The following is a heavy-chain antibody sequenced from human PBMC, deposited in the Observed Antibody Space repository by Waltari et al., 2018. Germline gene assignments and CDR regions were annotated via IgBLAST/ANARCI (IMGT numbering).Heavy chain of an antibody. CDR1: GGSISSGDYH. D-gene: IGHD3-3*01. V-gene: IGHV4-30-2*01. CDR3: ARAYYDFWSGYYGWFDP. Sequence: LHQLESGSGLVTPSQTLSLTCAVSGGSISSGDYHWCWISQHAGKDRERHAYIDHSGSNYYNPSLKSRVTISVDRSKNQFSLKLSSVTAADTAVYYCARAYYDFWSGYYGWFDPWGQGTLVTVSS. J-gene: IGHJ5*02. CDR2: IDHSGSN.